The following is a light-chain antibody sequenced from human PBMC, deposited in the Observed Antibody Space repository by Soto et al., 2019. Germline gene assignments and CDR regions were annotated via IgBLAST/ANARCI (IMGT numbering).Light chain of an antibody. J-gene: IGKJ1*01. CDR2: GAS. CDR1: QSVSSN. CDR3: QQYNNWRAWT. V-gene: IGKV3-15*01. Sequence: EIVMTQSPATLSVSPGERATLSCRASQSVSSNLAWYQQKPGQAPRLLIYGASTRATGIPARFSGSGAGTEFPLTISSLQSEDFAVYYCQQYNNWRAWTFGQGTKVDIK.